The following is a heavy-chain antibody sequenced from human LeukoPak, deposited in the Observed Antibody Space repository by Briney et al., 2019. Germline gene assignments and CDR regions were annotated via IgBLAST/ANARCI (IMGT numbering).Heavy chain of an antibody. Sequence: GGSLRLSCAASGFTFSSYAMHWVRQAPGKGLEWVAVISYDGSNKYYADSVKGRFTISRDNSKNTLYLQMNSLRAEDTAVYYCARDKRGSSGFDYWGQGTLVTVSS. CDR1: GFTFSSYA. J-gene: IGHJ4*02. CDR2: ISYDGSNK. CDR3: ARDKRGSSGFDY. D-gene: IGHD6-19*01. V-gene: IGHV3-30-3*01.